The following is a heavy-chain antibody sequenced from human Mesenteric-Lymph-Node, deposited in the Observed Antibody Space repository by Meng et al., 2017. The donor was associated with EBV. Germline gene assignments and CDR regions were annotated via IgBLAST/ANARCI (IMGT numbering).Heavy chain of an antibody. V-gene: IGHV1-69*06. D-gene: IGHD3-9*01. J-gene: IGHJ4*02. CDR2: IIPIFGTA. CDR3: ASLDRTVH. Sequence: QVRLVESGAGVNEPGSSVKDSCKAAGGTFSSYAISWVRQAPGQGLEWMGGIIPIFGTANYAQKFQGRVTITADKSTSTAYMELSSLRSEDTAVYYCASLDRTVHWGQGTLVTVSS. CDR1: GGTFSSYA.